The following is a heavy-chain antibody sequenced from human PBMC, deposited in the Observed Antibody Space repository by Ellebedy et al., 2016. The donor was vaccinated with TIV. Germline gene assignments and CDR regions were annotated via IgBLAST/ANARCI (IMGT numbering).Heavy chain of an antibody. CDR1: EFTFSSYG. CDR3: AKGDLGGVIADDAFDI. V-gene: IGHV3-48*04. D-gene: IGHD3-16*02. J-gene: IGHJ3*02. CDR2: ISSSSSTI. Sequence: GESLKISCAASEFTFSSYGMNWVRQAPGKGLEWISYISSSSSTIYYADSVKGRFTISRDSAKNSLYLQMNSLRAEDTALYYCAKGDLGGVIADDAFDIWGQGTMVTVSS.